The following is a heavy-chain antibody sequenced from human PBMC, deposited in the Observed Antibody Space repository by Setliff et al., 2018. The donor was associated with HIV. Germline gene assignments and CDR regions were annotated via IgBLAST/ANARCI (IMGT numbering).Heavy chain of an antibody. V-gene: IGHV4-4*08. CDR3: ASRVLGYCRSTSCLNWFDP. D-gene: IGHD2-2*01. J-gene: IGHJ5*02. Sequence: SETLSLTCAVSGGSITDFYWNWIRQPPGKGLEWIGFAHHSGTTSYNPSLQSRVIISVDTSKNQVSLKLSSVTAADTAVYYCASRVLGYCRSTSCLNWFDPWGQGTLVTVSS. CDR2: AHHSGTT. CDR1: GGSITDFY.